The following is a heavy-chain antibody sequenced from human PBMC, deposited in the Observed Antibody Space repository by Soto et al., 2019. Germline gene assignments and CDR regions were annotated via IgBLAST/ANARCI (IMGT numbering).Heavy chain of an antibody. CDR1: GGSISSYY. J-gene: IGHJ4*02. Sequence: SETLSLTCTVSGGSISSYYWSWIRQTPGKGLEWIGYIFYFGSTNYNPPLKSRVTLSIDTSKNQLSLKLSSVTAADTAVYYCARHSPDFDWLSQFDYWGQGTLVTVS. V-gene: IGHV4-59*08. CDR2: IFYFGST. CDR3: ARHSPDFDWLSQFDY. D-gene: IGHD3-9*01.